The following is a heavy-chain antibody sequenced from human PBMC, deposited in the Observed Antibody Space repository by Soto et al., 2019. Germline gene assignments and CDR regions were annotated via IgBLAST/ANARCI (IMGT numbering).Heavy chain of an antibody. V-gene: IGHV4-59*08. CDR1: GGSISSYY. J-gene: IGHJ3*02. Sequence: PSETLSLTCTVSGGSISSYYWSWIRQPPGKGLEWIGYIYYSGSTNYNPSLKSRVTISVDTSKNQFSLKLSSVTAADTAVYYCARLNVVPAALDAFDIWGQGTMVTVSS. CDR2: IYYSGST. CDR3: ARLNVVPAALDAFDI. D-gene: IGHD2-2*01.